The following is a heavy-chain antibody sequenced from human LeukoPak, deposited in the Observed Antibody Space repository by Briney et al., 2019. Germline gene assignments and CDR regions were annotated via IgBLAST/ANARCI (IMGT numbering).Heavy chain of an antibody. CDR1: GFTFNSYW. CDR3: AKHSGNYLLGYYYGMDV. D-gene: IGHD1-26*01. J-gene: IGHJ6*02. CDR2: IKQDGSEK. Sequence: GGSLRLSCAASGFTFNSYWMSWVRQAPGKGLEWVANIKQDGSEKYYVDSVKGRFTISRDNTKNSLYLQMNSLRAEDTAVYYCAKHSGNYLLGYYYGMDVWGQGTTVTVSS. V-gene: IGHV3-7*01.